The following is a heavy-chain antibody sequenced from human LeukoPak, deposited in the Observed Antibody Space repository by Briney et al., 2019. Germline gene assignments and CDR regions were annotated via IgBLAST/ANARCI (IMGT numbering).Heavy chain of an antibody. V-gene: IGHV4-61*03. CDR1: GDSVSSGNYY. CDR2: IHYTGST. D-gene: IGHD3-22*01. CDR3: ARGGPYYYDSSGD. J-gene: IGHJ4*02. Sequence: SETLSLTCTVSGDSVSSGNYYWSWIRQPPGKGLEWTGYIHYTGSTNYNPSLKSRVTISVDTSKNHFSLKLSSVAAADTAVYYCARGGPYYYDSSGDWGQGTLVTVSS.